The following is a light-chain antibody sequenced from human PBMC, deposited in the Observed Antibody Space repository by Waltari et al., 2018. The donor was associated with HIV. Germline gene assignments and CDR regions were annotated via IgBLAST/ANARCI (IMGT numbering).Light chain of an antibody. Sequence: AIQMTQSPSSLSASVGERVTIPCRASRGIGNDLGWYQQQPGQAPKLLIFAASSLQTGVPSRFSGSGSGTDFTLTISSLQPEDFATYYCLQAFSYPLTFGQGTKVEIK. CDR2: AAS. V-gene: IGKV1-6*02. CDR3: LQAFSYPLT. CDR1: RGIGND. J-gene: IGKJ1*01.